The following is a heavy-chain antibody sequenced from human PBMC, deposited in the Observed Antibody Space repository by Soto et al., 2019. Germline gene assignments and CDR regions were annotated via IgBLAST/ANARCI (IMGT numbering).Heavy chain of an antibody. Sequence: GESLKISCKGSGYSFTSYWIGWVRQMPGKGLEWMGIIYPGDSDTRYSPSFQGQVTISADKSISTAYLQWSSLKASDTAMYYCARSDTARVTGYYYYMDVWGKGTTVTVSS. CDR2: IYPGDSDT. D-gene: IGHD5-18*01. CDR3: ARSDTARVTGYYYYMDV. J-gene: IGHJ6*03. CDR1: GYSFTSYW. V-gene: IGHV5-51*01.